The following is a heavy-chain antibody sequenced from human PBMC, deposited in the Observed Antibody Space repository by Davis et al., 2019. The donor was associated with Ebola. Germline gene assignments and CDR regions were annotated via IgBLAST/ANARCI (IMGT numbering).Heavy chain of an antibody. Sequence: GSLRLSCTVSGGSISSYYWSWIRQPPGKGLEWIGYIYYSGSTNYNPSLKSRVTISVDTSKNQFSLKLSSVTAADTAVYYCARDRQLAFDYWGQGTLVTVSS. CDR1: GGSISSYY. CDR3: ARDRQLAFDY. CDR2: IYYSGST. V-gene: IGHV4-59*01. D-gene: IGHD5-24*01. J-gene: IGHJ4*02.